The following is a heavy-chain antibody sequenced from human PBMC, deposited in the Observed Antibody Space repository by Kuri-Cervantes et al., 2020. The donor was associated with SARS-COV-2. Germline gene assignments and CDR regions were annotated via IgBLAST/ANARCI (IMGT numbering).Heavy chain of an antibody. CDR2: ISSSSSRM. J-gene: IGHJ6*03. D-gene: IGHD3-9*01. CDR3: ARDALYYDILTGYYPSYMDV. Sequence: GGSLRLSCAASGSTFSNAWMSWVRQAPGKGLEWLSYISSSSSRMYYADPVKGRFTISRDNAKNSLYLQMNSLRAEDTAVYYCARDALYYDILTGYYPSYMDVWGKGTTVTVSS. CDR1: GSTFSNAW. V-gene: IGHV3-48*01.